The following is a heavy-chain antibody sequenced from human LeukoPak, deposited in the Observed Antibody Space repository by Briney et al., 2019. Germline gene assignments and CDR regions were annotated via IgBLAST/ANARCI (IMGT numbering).Heavy chain of an antibody. Sequence: SETLSLTCTVSGGSISSSSYYWGWIRQPPGKGLEWIGSIYYSGSTYYNPSLKSRVTISVDTSKNQFSLKLSSVTAADTAVYYCARHFRDIVVVPAAPWLTNYYYYYYMDVWGKGTTVTVSS. D-gene: IGHD2-2*01. J-gene: IGHJ6*03. CDR3: ARHFRDIVVVPAAPWLTNYYYYYYMDV. V-gene: IGHV4-39*01. CDR1: GGSISSSSYY. CDR2: IYYSGST.